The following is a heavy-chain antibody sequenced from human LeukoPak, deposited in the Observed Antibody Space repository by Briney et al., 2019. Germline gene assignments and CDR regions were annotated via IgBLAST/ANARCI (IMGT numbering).Heavy chain of an antibody. D-gene: IGHD3-10*01. J-gene: IGHJ3*02. V-gene: IGHV3-21*06. CDR3: ARGRSITLLRGVAMSDGFDI. CDR1: GFTFSNYG. CDR2: TDTSGRYV. Sequence: GRSLRLSCAASGFTFSNYGMNWVRQAPGKGLEWVSFTDTSGRYVYYGDSVKGRFTISRDNARNLLFLQMSGLRAEDTALYYCARGRSITLLRGVAMSDGFDIWGQGAMVAVSS.